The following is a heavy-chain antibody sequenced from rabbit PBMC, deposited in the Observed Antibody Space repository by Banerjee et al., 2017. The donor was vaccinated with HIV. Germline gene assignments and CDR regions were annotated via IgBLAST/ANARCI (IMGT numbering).Heavy chain of an antibody. CDR2: IDVGSSGRT. D-gene: IGHD1-1*01. CDR1: GIDFSSGYD. J-gene: IGHJ6*01. V-gene: IGHV1S40*01. Sequence: QSLEESGGDLVKPGASLTLSCKASGIDFSSGYDICWVRQAPGKGLEWIGTIDVGSSGRTWYASWAKGRFTISKTSSTTVTLQMTSLTAADTATYFCARDQGYGSSSGSLWGPGTLVTVS. CDR3: ARDQGYGSSSGSL.